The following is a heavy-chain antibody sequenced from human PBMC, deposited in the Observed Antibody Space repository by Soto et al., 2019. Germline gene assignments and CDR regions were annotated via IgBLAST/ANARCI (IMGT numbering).Heavy chain of an antibody. CDR1: GGSISSYY. CDR2: IYYSGST. J-gene: IGHJ5*02. Sequence: VTLSLTCTVSGGSISSYYWSWIRQPPGKGLEWIGYIYYSGSTNYNPSLKSRVTISVDTSKNQFSLKLSSVTAADTAVYYCAREGRNWFDPWGQGTLVTVSS. CDR3: AREGRNWFDP. V-gene: IGHV4-59*01.